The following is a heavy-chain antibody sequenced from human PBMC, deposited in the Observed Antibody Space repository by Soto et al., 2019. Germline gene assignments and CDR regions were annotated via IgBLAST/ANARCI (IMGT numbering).Heavy chain of an antibody. J-gene: IGHJ6*03. V-gene: IGHV3-7*01. D-gene: IGHD3-3*01. CDR2: IKGDGSEI. Sequence: EVQVVESGGGLVQPGESLRLSCAASGFTFSRYWMGWVRQAPGKGLEWVANIKGDGSEIKYVDSVKGRITVSRDNAKNSVYLQMNSLRVEDTDVYYCARAGMEGLSGRVYYYMDVWGEGTTVTVSS. CDR3: ARAGMEGLSGRVYYYMDV. CDR1: GFTFSRYW.